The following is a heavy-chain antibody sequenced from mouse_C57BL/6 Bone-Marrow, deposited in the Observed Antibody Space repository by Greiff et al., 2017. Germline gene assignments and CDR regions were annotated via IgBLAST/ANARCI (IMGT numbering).Heavy chain of an antibody. CDR2: IYPGDGDT. V-gene: IGHV1-80*01. CDR1: GYTFTSYW. Sequence: QVQLQQPGTELVKPGASVKLSCKASGYTFTSYWMHWVKQRPGKGLEWIGQIYPGDGDTNYNGKFKGKATLTADKSSSTAYMQLSSLTSEDSAVYFCARDWDYFDYWGQGTTLTVSS. D-gene: IGHD4-1*01. CDR3: ARDWDYFDY. J-gene: IGHJ2*01.